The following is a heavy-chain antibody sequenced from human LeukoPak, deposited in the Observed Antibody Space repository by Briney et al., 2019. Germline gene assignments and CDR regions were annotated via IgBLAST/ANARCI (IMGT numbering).Heavy chain of an antibody. CDR2: MNPNSGNT. Sequence: ASVKVSCKASGYTFTSYDINWVRQATGQGLEWMGWMNPNSGNTGYAQKFQGRVTITRNTSISTAYMELSSLRSEDTAVYYCARGGNGYCSGDSCYREMGYWGQGTLVTVSS. CDR3: ARGGNGYCSGDSCYREMGY. V-gene: IGHV1-8*03. J-gene: IGHJ4*02. D-gene: IGHD2-15*01. CDR1: GYTFTSYD.